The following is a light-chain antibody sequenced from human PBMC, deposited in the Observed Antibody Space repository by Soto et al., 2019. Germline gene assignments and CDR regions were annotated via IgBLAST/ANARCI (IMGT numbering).Light chain of an antibody. J-gene: IGLJ2*01. CDR1: TSSIGSNA. V-gene: IGLV1-44*01. Sequence: QSVLTQPPSASGTPGQRVTISCSGSTSSIGSNAVHWYQQFPGTAPKLLIKNNDQRPSGVPARFSGSKSGTSASLAISGLQSEDEADYYCAAWDDSRTALFGAGTKLTVL. CDR2: NND. CDR3: AAWDDSRTAL.